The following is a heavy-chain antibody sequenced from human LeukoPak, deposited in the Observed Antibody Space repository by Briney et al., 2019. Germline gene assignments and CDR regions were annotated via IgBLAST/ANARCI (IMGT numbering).Heavy chain of an antibody. CDR2: ISYDGSNK. V-gene: IGHV3-30*03. Sequence: GSLRLSCAASGFTFSSYGMHWVRQAPGKGLEWVAVISYDGSNKYYADSVKGRFTISRDNSKNTLYLQMNSLRAEDTAVYYCATLTYYYDSSGYRFDYWGQGTLVTVSS. J-gene: IGHJ4*02. D-gene: IGHD3-22*01. CDR1: GFTFSSYG. CDR3: ATLTYYYDSSGYRFDY.